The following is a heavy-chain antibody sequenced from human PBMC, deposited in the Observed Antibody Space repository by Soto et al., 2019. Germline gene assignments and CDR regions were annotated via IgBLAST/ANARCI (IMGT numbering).Heavy chain of an antibody. CDR1: GYTFTNYG. D-gene: IGHD3-10*01. Sequence: QVQLVQSGAEVKKPGASVKVSCKTSGYTFTNYGISWVRQAPGQGLEWMGWISGYNGKTHYSDNFQVRVTMTTDTSTRTAYMDLRSLISDDTAVYYCARDQEVRGVSTYYYGMDVWGRGTTVTVSS. V-gene: IGHV1-18*01. J-gene: IGHJ6*02. CDR3: ARDQEVRGVSTYYYGMDV. CDR2: ISGYNGKT.